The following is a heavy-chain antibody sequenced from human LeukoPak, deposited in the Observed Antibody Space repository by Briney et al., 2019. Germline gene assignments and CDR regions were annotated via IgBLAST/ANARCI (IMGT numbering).Heavy chain of an antibody. Sequence: PGGSLRLSCAASGLTVSSNYMTWVRQAPGKGLEWVSVIYSGDSTHYADSVKGRFTISRDNSKNTLYLQMNSLRAEDTAVYYCARVGQQRTRGGVDYWGQGTLVTVSS. D-gene: IGHD6-25*01. V-gene: IGHV3-66*01. CDR3: ARVGQQRTRGGVDY. CDR2: IYSGDST. CDR1: GLTVSSNY. J-gene: IGHJ4*02.